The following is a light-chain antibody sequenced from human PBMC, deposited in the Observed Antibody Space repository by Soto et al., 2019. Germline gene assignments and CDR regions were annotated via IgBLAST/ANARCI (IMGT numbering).Light chain of an antibody. CDR1: ASDVGSYNL. Sequence: QSALSQPASVSGSPGQSITISCTGSASDVGSYNLVSWYQQHPGKAPKLVIYEVTKRPSGISSRFSGSKSGITASLTISGLQAEDGGDYYCSSYAGSSNVFGTGTKVTVL. J-gene: IGLJ1*01. V-gene: IGLV2-23*02. CDR3: SSYAGSSNV. CDR2: EVT.